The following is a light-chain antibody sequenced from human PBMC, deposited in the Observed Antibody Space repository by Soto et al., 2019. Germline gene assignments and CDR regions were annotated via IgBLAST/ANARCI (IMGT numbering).Light chain of an antibody. CDR3: QQYNSYST. J-gene: IGKJ1*01. Sequence: DIPMTQSPSTLSASVGDRVTITCRASQSISSWLAWYQQKPGKAPKLLIYDASSLESGVPSRFSGSGSGTEFTLTSSSLQPDEFATYYCQQYNSYSTFGQGTKVEIK. CDR1: QSISSW. CDR2: DAS. V-gene: IGKV1-5*01.